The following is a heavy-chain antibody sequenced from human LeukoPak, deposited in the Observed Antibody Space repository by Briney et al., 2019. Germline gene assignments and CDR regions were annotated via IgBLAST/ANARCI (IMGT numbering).Heavy chain of an antibody. D-gene: IGHD6-13*01. J-gene: IGHJ3*02. Sequence: GSSVKVSCKASGGTFSSYAISWVRQPPGQGLEWLGGSTLTFGTANSAKKFKGRVTITADESTSTAYMELSSLRSEDTAVYYCARGGTSFLPIAAAGTAFDIWGQGTTVAVSS. V-gene: IGHV1-69*01. CDR3: ARGGTSFLPIAAAGTAFDI. CDR1: GGTFSSYA. CDR2: STLTFGTA.